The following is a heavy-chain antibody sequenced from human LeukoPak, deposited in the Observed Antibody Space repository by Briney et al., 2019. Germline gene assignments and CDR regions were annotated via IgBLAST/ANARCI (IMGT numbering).Heavy chain of an antibody. D-gene: IGHD3-10*01. Sequence: ASVTVSCKASGYTFTSYDINWVRQATGQGLEWMGWMNPTSGHTGYAQKFQGRVTMTRDTSISTAYMELNSLTSEDTAVYYCARSPVGVRKKHDFWGQGTPVILSS. J-gene: IGHJ4*02. CDR3: ARSPVGVRKKHDF. CDR2: MNPTSGHT. V-gene: IGHV1-8*01. CDR1: GYTFTSYD.